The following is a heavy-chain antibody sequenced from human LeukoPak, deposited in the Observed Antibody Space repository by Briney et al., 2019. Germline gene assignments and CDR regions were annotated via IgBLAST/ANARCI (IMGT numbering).Heavy chain of an antibody. Sequence: SETLSLTCTVSGGSISSGSYYWSWIRQPAGKGLEWIGRIYTSGSASYNPSLKSRVTISVDTSKNQFSLKLSSVTAADTAVYYCARVDWSGYSNWYFDLWGRGTLVTVSS. CDR2: IYTSGSA. CDR1: GGSISSGSYY. D-gene: IGHD3-3*01. CDR3: ARVDWSGYSNWYFDL. J-gene: IGHJ2*01. V-gene: IGHV4-61*02.